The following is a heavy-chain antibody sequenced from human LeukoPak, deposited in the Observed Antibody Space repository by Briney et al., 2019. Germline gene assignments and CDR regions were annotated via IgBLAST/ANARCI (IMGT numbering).Heavy chain of an antibody. J-gene: IGHJ3*02. CDR3: TKTRRSGLDAFDI. CDR1: GYRFTSYW. Sequence: PGESLKISCKGSGYRFTSYWIGWVRQMPGKGLEWMGIIYPGDSDTRYSPSFQGQGTISADKSISTAYLQWSSLKASDTAMYYCTKTRRSGLDAFDIWGQGTMVTVSS. CDR2: IYPGDSDT. D-gene: IGHD3-3*01. V-gene: IGHV5-51*01.